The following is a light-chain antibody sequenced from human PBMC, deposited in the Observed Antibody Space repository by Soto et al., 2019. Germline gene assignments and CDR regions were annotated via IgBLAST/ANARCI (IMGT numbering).Light chain of an antibody. CDR3: QQSYSTPQT. CDR1: QSITNC. Sequence: DIQMTQSPATLSVSAGEGATLSCRASQSITNCLAWYQQKPGKAPKLLMYAASSRQSGVPSRFSGSGSGTDFTLTISSLQSEDFAIYYCQQSYSTPQTFGQGTKVDIK. CDR2: AAS. J-gene: IGKJ1*01. V-gene: IGKV1-39*01.